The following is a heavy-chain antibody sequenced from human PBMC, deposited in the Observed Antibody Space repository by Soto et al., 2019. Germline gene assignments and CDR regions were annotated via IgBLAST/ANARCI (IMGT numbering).Heavy chain of an antibody. V-gene: IGHV3-21*01. Sequence: PGGSLRLSCAASGFTFSSYSMNWVRQAPGKGLEWVSSISSSSSYIYYADSVKGRFTISRDNAKNSLYLQMNSLRAEDTAVYYCARSRGSSGWPHFDYWGQGTLVTVSS. CDR1: GFTFSSYS. J-gene: IGHJ4*02. D-gene: IGHD6-19*01. CDR3: ARSRGSSGWPHFDY. CDR2: ISSSSSYI.